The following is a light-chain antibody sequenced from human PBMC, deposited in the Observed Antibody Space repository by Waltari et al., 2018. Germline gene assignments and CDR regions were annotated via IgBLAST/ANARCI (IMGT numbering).Light chain of an antibody. J-gene: IGKJ1*01. CDR3: MQGTHRPWT. CDR1: QSLVSSDGNTY. Sequence: DVVMTQSPLSLPVTLGQPASISCRSSQSLVSSDGNTYFNWFQQRPGQSPRRLLYKVSNRDSGVPVSFSGSGSGNDFTLRISRGEAEDVGIYYCMQGTHRPWTFGQGTKVEIK. V-gene: IGKV2-30*01. CDR2: KVS.